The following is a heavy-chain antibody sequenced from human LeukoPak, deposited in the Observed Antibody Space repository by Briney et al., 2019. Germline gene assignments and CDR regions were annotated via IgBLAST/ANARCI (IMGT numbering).Heavy chain of an antibody. J-gene: IGHJ4*02. CDR2: INPNTGGT. CDR3: ARNPSYYGSGSSYDY. D-gene: IGHD3-10*01. Sequence: ASVKVSCKASGYTFTGYYMHWVRQAPGQGREGMGWINPNTGGTNYAQKFQGWGTMTRDTSISTAYMELSRLRSDDTAVYFCARNPSYYGSGSSYDYWGQGTLVTVSS. V-gene: IGHV1-2*04. CDR1: GYTFTGYY.